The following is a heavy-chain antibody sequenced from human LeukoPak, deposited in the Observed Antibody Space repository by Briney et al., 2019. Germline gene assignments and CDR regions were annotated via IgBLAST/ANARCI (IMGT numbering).Heavy chain of an antibody. CDR2: IYHSGST. CDR3: ARGDEQLA. D-gene: IGHD6-13*01. CDR1: GGSFSGYY. V-gene: IGHV4-34*01. J-gene: IGHJ5*02. Sequence: PSETLSLTCAVYGGSFSGYYWSWIRQPPGKGLEWIGSIYHSGSTYYNPSLKSRVTISVDTSKNQFSLKLSSVTAADTAVYYCARGDEQLAWGQGTLVTVSS.